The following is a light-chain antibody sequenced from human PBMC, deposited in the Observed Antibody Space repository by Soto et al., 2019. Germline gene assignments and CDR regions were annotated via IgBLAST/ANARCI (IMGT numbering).Light chain of an antibody. CDR1: QSISSW. J-gene: IGKJ1*01. V-gene: IGKV1-5*03. CDR2: KAS. CDR3: QHYNSYSEA. Sequence: IQMTSSRSTLSASVGDGVTMTSRASQSISSWLAWYQQTPGKAPKLLIYKASSLESGVPSRFSGSGSGTEFTLTISSLQPDDFATYYCQHYNSYSEAFGQGTKVDI.